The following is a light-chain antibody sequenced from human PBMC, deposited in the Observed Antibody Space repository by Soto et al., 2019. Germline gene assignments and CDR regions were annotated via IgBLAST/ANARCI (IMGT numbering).Light chain of an antibody. CDR2: SGY. CDR1: QSVSSS. J-gene: IGKJ1*01. Sequence: FVVTQSPDTLSLSPGETATLSCRASQSVSSSVAWYQHKPGQSPRLVVYSGYKRSPGIPARFSGSGSGTDFSLTVSRLEPEDFAVYYCQHYGSSPQWTFGQGTKVDIK. V-gene: IGKV3-20*01. CDR3: QHYGSSPQWT.